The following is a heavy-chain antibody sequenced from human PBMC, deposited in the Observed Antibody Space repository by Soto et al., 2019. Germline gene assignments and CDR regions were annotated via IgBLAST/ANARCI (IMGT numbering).Heavy chain of an antibody. J-gene: IGHJ5*02. V-gene: IGHV1-69*13. Sequence: SVKFSCKSSGGTFSSYAISWVRQAPGQGLEWMGGIIPIFGTANYAQKFQGRVTITADESTSTAYMELSSLRSEDTAVYYCARFTSWDSSGYYDAVWGVPWGQGKRGTV. CDR1: GGTFSSYA. CDR3: ARFTSWDSSGYYDAVWGVP. D-gene: IGHD3-22*01. CDR2: IIPIFGTA.